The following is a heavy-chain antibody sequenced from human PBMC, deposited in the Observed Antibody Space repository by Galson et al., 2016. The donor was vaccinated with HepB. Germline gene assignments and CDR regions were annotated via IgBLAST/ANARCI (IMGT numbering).Heavy chain of an antibody. CDR3: ASACSSTTCYGDFDY. D-gene: IGHD2-2*01. V-gene: IGHV3-33*01. CDR2: IWYDGGKK. CDR1: GFAFSSYG. Sequence: SLRLSCAASGFAFSSYGMHWVRQAPGKGLEWVAVIWYDGGKKYYADSVKGRFAISRDNSKNTLYLQMNSLRAEDTAVYYCASACSSTTCYGDFDYWGQGTLATVSS. J-gene: IGHJ4*02.